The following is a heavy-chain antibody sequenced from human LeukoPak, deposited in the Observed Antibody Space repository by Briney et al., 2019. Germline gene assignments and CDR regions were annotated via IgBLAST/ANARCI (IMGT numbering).Heavy chain of an antibody. D-gene: IGHD3/OR15-3a*01. Sequence: ASQTLSLTCTVSGGPISSGSYYWSWIRQPAGKGLEWIGRIYTSGSTNYNPSLKSRVTISVDTSKNQFSLRLTSVTAADTAVYYCARQTGSGLFILPGGQGTLVTVSS. V-gene: IGHV4-61*02. J-gene: IGHJ4*02. CDR2: IYTSGST. CDR3: ARQTGSGLFILP. CDR1: GGPISSGSYY.